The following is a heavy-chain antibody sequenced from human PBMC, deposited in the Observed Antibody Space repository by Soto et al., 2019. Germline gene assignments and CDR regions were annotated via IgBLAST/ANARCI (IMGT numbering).Heavy chain of an antibody. CDR3: AKMSSENYYDPVFS. D-gene: IGHD3-22*01. CDR1: GFTFSDYY. V-gene: IGHV3-11*01. Sequence: QVQLVESGGGVVKTSGSLRVACAASGFTFSDYYMSWVRQAPGKGLEGVSYISSSGNTIYYADSVKGRFTICRDKAKNSVYLQMKSLRAEDTALYFCAKMSSENYYDPVFSWGQGTLVTVSS. CDR2: ISSSGNTI. J-gene: IGHJ5*02.